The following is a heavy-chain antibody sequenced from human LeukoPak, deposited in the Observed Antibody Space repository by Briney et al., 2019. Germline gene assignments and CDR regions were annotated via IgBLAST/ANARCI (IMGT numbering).Heavy chain of an antibody. D-gene: IGHD6-19*01. V-gene: IGHV4-38-2*01. CDR3: ARLGKSLEIAYSSGWYYFDY. J-gene: IGHJ4*02. CDR1: GFSISSGYY. CDR2: IYHSGST. Sequence: SETLSLTCAVSGFSISSGYYWGWIRQPPGKGLEWIGGIYHSGSTYYLPSIKSRVTISVYTSKNQFSLKLSSVTAADTAVYYCARLGKSLEIAYSSGWYYFDYWGQGTVVTVSS.